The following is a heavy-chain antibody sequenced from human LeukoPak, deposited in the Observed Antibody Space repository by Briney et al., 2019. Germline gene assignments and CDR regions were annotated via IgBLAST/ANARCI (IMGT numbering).Heavy chain of an antibody. CDR3: ATIDYYDSSGYPDAFDI. J-gene: IGHJ3*02. Sequence: ASVKVSCKASGYTFTGYYMHWVRQAPGQGLEWMGWINPNSGGTNYAQKFQGRVTMTRDTSISTAYMELSRLRSDDTAVYYCATIDYYDSSGYPDAFDIWGQRTMVTVSS. D-gene: IGHD3-22*01. CDR2: INPNSGGT. V-gene: IGHV1-2*02. CDR1: GYTFTGYY.